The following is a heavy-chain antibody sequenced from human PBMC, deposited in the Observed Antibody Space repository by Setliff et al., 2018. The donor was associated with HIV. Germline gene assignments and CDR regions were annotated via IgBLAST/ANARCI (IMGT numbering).Heavy chain of an antibody. J-gene: IGHJ6*03. Sequence: PSETLSLTCTVSGASINSGTYYWSWIRQPARKGLQWIGRIYTSGSTYYSPSLKSRVTISLGTSKNQFSLRLSSVTAADTAVFYCAKSVDTTMDDYYYVDIWGTGTTVTVSS. D-gene: IGHD5-18*01. CDR1: GASINSGTYY. CDR2: IYTSGST. CDR3: AKSVDTTMDDYYYVDI. V-gene: IGHV4-61*02.